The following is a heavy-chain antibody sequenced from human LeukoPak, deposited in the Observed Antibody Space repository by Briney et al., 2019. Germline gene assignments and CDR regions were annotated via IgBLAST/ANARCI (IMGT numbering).Heavy chain of an antibody. CDR1: GFTFGIYA. D-gene: IGHD2-15*01. V-gene: IGHV3-23*01. CDR2: INPSGDDT. Sequence: GGSLRLSCAASGFTFGIYAMSWVRQAPGKGLEWVSAINPSGDDTYHADSVKGRFTISRDNSKSTLYLQMNSLRAEDTAVYYCARQIGYCSGGSCYFNYWGQGTLVTVSS. J-gene: IGHJ4*02. CDR3: ARQIGYCSGGSCYFNY.